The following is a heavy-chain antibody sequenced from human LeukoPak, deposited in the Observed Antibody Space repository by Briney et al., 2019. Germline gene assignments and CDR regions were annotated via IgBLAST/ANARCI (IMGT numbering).Heavy chain of an antibody. CDR1: GGSISSGTYY. D-gene: IGHD2-2*01. CDR2: IYTSGNT. V-gene: IGHV4-61*02. CDR3: ARGYCTTTSCYGGPFDY. Sequence: SQTLSLTCTVSGGSISSGTYYWSWIRQPAGKGLEWIGRIYTSGNTNYNPSLKSQVTILVDTSKNQFSLRLSSVTAADTAVYYCARGYCTTTSCYGGPFDYWGQGTLVTVSS. J-gene: IGHJ4*02.